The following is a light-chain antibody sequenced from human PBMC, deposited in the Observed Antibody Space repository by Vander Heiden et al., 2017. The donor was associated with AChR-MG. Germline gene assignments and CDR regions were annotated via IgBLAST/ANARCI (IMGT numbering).Light chain of an antibody. J-gene: IGKJ1*01. CDR2: DAS. V-gene: IGKV1-5*01. CDR1: QNINSW. Sequence: DIQMTQSPSTLSASVGDRVTITCRASQNINSWLAWYQQKPGKAPKLLIYDASRLESGVPSGFSGSGSGTEFTLTISSLQPDDFATYYCHHDESNSPTFGQGTKVEIK. CDR3: HHDESNSPT.